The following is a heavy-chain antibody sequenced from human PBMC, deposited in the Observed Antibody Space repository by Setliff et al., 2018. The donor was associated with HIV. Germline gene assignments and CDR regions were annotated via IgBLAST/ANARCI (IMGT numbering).Heavy chain of an antibody. V-gene: IGHV3-73*01. CDR2: IRSETNTYAT. CDR3: SCSGYDSYFDY. Sequence: HPGGSLRLSCAASGFTFSGSAMHWVRQASGKGLEWVGRIRSETNTYATAYAASVKGRFTISRDDSKNTAYLQMNSLKTEDTAVYYCSCSGYDSYFDYWGQGTPVTVSS. J-gene: IGHJ4*02. D-gene: IGHD5-12*01. CDR1: GFTFSGSA.